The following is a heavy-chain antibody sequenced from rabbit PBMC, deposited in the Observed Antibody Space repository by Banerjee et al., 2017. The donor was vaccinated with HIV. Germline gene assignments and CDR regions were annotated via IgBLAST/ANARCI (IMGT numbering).Heavy chain of an antibody. Sequence: QSLEESGGDLVKPGASLTLTCTASGFSLSSYDMSWVRQAPGKGLEWIACIYAGSSGSTYYASWAKGRFTISKTSSTTVTLQMTSLTAADTATYFCAAGYAYATPSSLKLWGPGTLVTVS. CDR3: AAGYAYATPSSLKL. V-gene: IGHV1S40*01. D-gene: IGHD6-1*01. J-gene: IGHJ4*01. CDR2: IYAGSSGST. CDR1: GFSLSSYD.